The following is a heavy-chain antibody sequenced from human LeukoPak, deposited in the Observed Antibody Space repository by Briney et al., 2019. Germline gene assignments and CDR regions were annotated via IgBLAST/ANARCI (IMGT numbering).Heavy chain of an antibody. CDR3: ARPRGEYNSNYGYYYYYMDV. D-gene: IGHD4-11*01. CDR2: IKQDGSEK. V-gene: IGHV3-7*01. Sequence: GGSLRLSCAASGFTFSSYGMHWVRQAPGKGLEWVANIKQDGSEKYYVDSVKGRFTISRDNAKNSLYLQMNSLRAEDTAVYYCARPRGEYNSNYGYYYYYMDVWGKGTTVTVSS. J-gene: IGHJ6*03. CDR1: GFTFSSYG.